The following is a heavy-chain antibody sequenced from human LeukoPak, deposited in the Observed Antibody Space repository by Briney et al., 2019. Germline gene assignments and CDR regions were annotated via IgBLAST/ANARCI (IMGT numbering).Heavy chain of an antibody. J-gene: IGHJ2*01. V-gene: IGHV4-4*07. Sequence: PSETLSLTCTVSGGSISSYYWSWIRQPAGKGLEWIGPIYTSGSTNYNPSLKSRVTISVDTSKNQFSLRLNSVTAADTAVYYCARGWYGGNFWYFDLWGRGTLVTVSS. CDR2: IYTSGST. CDR1: GGSISSYY. D-gene: IGHD4-23*01. CDR3: ARGWYGGNFWYFDL.